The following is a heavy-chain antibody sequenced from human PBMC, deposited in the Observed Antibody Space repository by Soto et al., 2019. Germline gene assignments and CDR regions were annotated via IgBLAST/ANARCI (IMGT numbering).Heavy chain of an antibody. J-gene: IGHJ1*01. V-gene: IGHV3-66*01. CDR3: ASMGEDYWSQYFHH. CDR2: IYSGGST. Sequence: EVQLVESGGTLVQPGGSLRLSCAASGFTVSSNYMSWVRQAPGKGLEWVSVIYSGGSTYYADSVKGRFTISRDNSKNTLYLQMNSLRAEDTAVYYCASMGEDYWSQYFHHWGQGTLVTVSS. CDR1: GFTVSSNY. D-gene: IGHD2-8*02.